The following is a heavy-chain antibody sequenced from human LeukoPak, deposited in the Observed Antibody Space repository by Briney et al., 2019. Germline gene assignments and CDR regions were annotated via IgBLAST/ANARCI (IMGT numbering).Heavy chain of an antibody. CDR2: INSRSGGT. CDR1: GYTSTSYY. J-gene: IGHJ4*02. Sequence: ASVKVSCKASGYTSTSYYIHWVRQAPGQGLEWMGVINSRSGGTTYAQKFQGRVTMTRDTSTSTAYMELSSLRSEDTAVYYCARDVLGLDYWGQGTLVTVSS. V-gene: IGHV1-46*01. CDR3: ARDVLGLDY.